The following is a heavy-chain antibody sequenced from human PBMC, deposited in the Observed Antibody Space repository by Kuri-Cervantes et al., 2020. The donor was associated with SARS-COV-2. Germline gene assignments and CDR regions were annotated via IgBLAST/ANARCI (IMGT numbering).Heavy chain of an antibody. CDR3: AKGYSPDY. J-gene: IGHJ4*02. D-gene: IGHD1-14*01. CDR1: GFTFSSYA. CDR2: ISYDGSNK. Sequence: LSLTCAASGFTFSSYAMHWVRQAPGKGLEWVAVISYDGSNKYYADSVKGRFTISRDNSKNTLYLQMNSLRAEDTAVYYCAKGYSPDYWGQGTLVTVSS. V-gene: IGHV3-30*04.